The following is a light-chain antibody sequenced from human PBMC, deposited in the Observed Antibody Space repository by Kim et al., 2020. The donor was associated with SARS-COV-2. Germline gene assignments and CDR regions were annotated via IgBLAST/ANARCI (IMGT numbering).Light chain of an antibody. CDR3: QQYDDLYS. V-gene: IGKV1-33*01. J-gene: IGKJ2*01. CDR1: RDISNY. Sequence: DIQMTQSPSSLSASVGDRVTITCQASRDISNYLNWYQQKPGKAPNLLIYGASNLQTGVPSRFSGSGSGTDFTFTISSLQPEDIATYYCQQYDDLYSFGQGTKLEI. CDR2: GAS.